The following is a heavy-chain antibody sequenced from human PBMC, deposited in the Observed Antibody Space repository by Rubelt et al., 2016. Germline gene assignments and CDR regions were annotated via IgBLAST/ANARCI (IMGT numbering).Heavy chain of an antibody. CDR2: IIPIFGTA. J-gene: IGHJ4*02. V-gene: IGHV1-69*06. Sequence: GGIIPIFGTANYAQKFQGRVTITADKSTSTAYMELSSLRSEDTAVYYCARDPPGYSSGWYFDYWGQGTLVTVSS. CDR3: ARDPPGYSSGWYFDY. D-gene: IGHD6-19*01.